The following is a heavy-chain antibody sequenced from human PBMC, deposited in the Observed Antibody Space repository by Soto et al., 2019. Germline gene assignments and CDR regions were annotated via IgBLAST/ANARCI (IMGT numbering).Heavy chain of an antibody. CDR1: GGSISSGGYP. Sequence: SETLSLTCAVSGGSISSGGYPWSWIRQPPGKGLEWIGYIYHSGSTYYNPSLKSRVTISVDRSKNQFSLKLSSVTAADTAVYYCARTYYYDSSGYFFDYWGQGTLVTVSS. J-gene: IGHJ4*02. CDR3: ARTYYYDSSGYFFDY. D-gene: IGHD3-22*01. CDR2: IYHSGST. V-gene: IGHV4-30-2*01.